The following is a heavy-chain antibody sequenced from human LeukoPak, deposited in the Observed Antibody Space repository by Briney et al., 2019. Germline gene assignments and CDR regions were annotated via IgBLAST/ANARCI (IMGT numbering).Heavy chain of an antibody. CDR3: ARFVYYYYGMDV. Sequence: SETLSFTCTVSGGSISSYYWSWIRQPPGKGLEWIGYIYYSGSTNYNPSLKSRVTISVDTSKNQFSLKLSSVTAADTAVYYCARFVYYYYGMDVWGQGTTVTVSS. J-gene: IGHJ6*02. CDR2: IYYSGST. CDR1: GGSISSYY. V-gene: IGHV4-59*01. D-gene: IGHD3-16*02.